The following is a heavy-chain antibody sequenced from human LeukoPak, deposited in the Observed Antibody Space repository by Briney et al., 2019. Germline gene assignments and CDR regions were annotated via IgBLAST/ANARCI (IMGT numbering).Heavy chain of an antibody. V-gene: IGHV1-69*05. CDR1: GGTFSSYA. CDR2: IIPIFGTA. J-gene: IGHJ4*02. Sequence: ASVKVSCKASGGTFSSYAISWVRQAPGQGLEWMGGIIPIFGTANYAQKFQGRVTITTDESTSTAYMELSRLRSDDTAVYYCARDGQQWRQRHFDYWGQGTLVTVSS. CDR3: ARDGQQWRQRHFDY. D-gene: IGHD6-19*01.